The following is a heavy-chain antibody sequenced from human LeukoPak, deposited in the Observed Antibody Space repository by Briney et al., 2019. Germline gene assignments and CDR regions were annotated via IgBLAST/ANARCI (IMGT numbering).Heavy chain of an antibody. CDR1: GGTFSSYA. D-gene: IGHD3-3*01. CDR3: ARDGVKSFDP. Sequence: SVKVSCKASGGTFSSYAINWVRQAPGQGLEWMGDIIPILTTANYAQNFQGRVTITADESTSTAYMELSSLRSEDTAVYYCARDGVKSFDPWGQGTLVTVSS. CDR2: IIPILTTA. J-gene: IGHJ5*02. V-gene: IGHV1-69*13.